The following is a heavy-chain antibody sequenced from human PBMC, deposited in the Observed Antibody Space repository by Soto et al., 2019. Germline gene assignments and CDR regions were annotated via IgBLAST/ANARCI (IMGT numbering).Heavy chain of an antibody. CDR2: ISYDGSNK. Sequence: GGSLRLSCAASGFTFSSYAMHWVRQAPGKGLEWVAVISYDGSNKYYADSVMGRLSISRDNSKNTLYLQMNSLRAEDTAVYYCARGGKGLLQPNWFDPWGQGNLVTVSS. CDR1: GFTFSSYA. D-gene: IGHD3-22*01. V-gene: IGHV3-30-3*01. CDR3: ARGGKGLLQPNWFDP. J-gene: IGHJ5*02.